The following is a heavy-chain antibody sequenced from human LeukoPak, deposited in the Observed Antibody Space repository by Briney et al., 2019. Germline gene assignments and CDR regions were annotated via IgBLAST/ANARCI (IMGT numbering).Heavy chain of an antibody. CDR3: VLSSMVRGIPIWFDP. CDR1: GFSLSTSGVG. D-gene: IGHD3-10*01. J-gene: IGHJ5*02. V-gene: IGHV2-5*02. Sequence: ESGPTLVKPTQTLTLTCTFSGFSLSTSGVGVGWIRQPPGKALEWLALICWDDDKRYIPSLKSRLTITKDTSKNQVVLTMTNMDPVDTATYYCVLSSMVRGIPIWFDPWGQGTLVTVSS. CDR2: ICWDDDK.